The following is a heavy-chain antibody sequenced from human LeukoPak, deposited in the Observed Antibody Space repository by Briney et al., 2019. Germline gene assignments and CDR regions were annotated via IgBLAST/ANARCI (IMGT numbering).Heavy chain of an antibody. CDR2: IWYDGSNK. CDR1: GFTFSSYG. CDR3: ARDLDGSYHNYFDY. J-gene: IGHJ4*02. V-gene: IGHV3-33*01. D-gene: IGHD1-26*01. Sequence: PGGSLRLSCAASGFTFSSYGMHWVRQAPGKGLEGVAIIWYDGSNKYYADSVKGRFTISRDNSKNTLYLQMNSLRAEDTAVYYCARDLDGSYHNYFDYWGQGTLVTVSS.